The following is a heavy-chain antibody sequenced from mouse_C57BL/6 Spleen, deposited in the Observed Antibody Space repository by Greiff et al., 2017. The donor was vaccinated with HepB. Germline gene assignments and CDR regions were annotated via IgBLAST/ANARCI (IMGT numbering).Heavy chain of an antibody. Sequence: VQLQQSGHGLVQPSQSLSITCTVSGFSLTSYGVHWVRQSPGKGLEWLGVIWSGGSTDYNAAFISRLSISKDNSKSQVFFKMNSLQADDTAIYYCARDYDYDDWFAYWGQGTLVTVSA. CDR1: GFSLTSYG. J-gene: IGHJ3*01. V-gene: IGHV2-2*01. CDR2: IWSGGST. CDR3: ARDYDYDDWFAY. D-gene: IGHD2-4*01.